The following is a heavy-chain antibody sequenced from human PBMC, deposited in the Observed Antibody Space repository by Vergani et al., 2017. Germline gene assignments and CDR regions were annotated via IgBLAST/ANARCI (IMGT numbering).Heavy chain of an antibody. CDR3: AKEGGIVVVANCGMDV. CDR2: IIPIFGTA. J-gene: IGHJ6*02. D-gene: IGHD2-15*01. Sequence: QVQLVQSGAEVKKPGSSVKVSCKASGGTFSSYAISWVRQAPGQGLEWMGGIIPIFGTANYAQKFQGRVTITADKSTSTAYMELSSLRAEDTAVYYCAKEGGIVVVANCGMDVWGQGTTVTVSS. V-gene: IGHV1-69*06. CDR1: GGTFSSYA.